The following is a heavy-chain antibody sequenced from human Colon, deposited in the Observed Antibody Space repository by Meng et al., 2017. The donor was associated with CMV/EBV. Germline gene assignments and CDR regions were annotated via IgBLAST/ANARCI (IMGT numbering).Heavy chain of an antibody. V-gene: IGHV3-21*01. J-gene: IGHJ4*02. CDR3: ARDYSSGFDS. CDR1: GFTFSTYS. Sequence: VNLVSAGGGLCQPGGSLRLSCAASGFTFSTYSMNWVRQAPGKGLEWVSSIVSNNNYIYYADSVKGRFTISRDNAKNSVYLQMNSLTVEDTAVYYCARDYSSGFDSWGQGTLVTVSS. D-gene: IGHD6-19*01. CDR2: IVSNNNYI.